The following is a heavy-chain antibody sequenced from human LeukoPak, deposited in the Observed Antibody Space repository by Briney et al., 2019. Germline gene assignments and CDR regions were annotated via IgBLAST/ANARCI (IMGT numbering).Heavy chain of an antibody. Sequence: GSSVKVSCKASGGTFSSYAISWVRQAPGQGLEWMGWINTNTGNPTYAQGFTGRFVFSLDTSVSTAYLQISSLKAEDTAVYYCARDFPLWGGYFDYWGQGTLVTVSS. J-gene: IGHJ4*02. D-gene: IGHD3-3*01. CDR2: INTNTGNP. V-gene: IGHV7-4-1*02. CDR1: GGTFSSYA. CDR3: ARDFPLWGGYFDY.